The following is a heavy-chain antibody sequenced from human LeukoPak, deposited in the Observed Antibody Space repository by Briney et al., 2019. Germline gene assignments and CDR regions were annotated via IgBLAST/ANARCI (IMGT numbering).Heavy chain of an antibody. V-gene: IGHV1-2*02. CDR2: INPNSGGT. D-gene: IGHD3-3*01. CDR1: GYTFTGYY. Sequence: ASVKVSCKASGYTFTGYYMHWVRQAPGQGLEWMGWINPNSGGTNYAQKFQGRVTMTRDTSISTAYMELSRLRSDDTAVYYCARDWGYDFWSGYYYYMDVWGKGTTVTVSS. J-gene: IGHJ6*03. CDR3: ARDWGYDFWSGYYYYMDV.